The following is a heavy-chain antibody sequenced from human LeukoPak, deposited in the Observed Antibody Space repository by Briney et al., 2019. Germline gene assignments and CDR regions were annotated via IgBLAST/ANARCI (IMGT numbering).Heavy chain of an antibody. Sequence: KPSETLSLTCTVSGGSISSYYWSWIRQPPGKGLEWIGYIYYSGSTNYNPSLKSRVTISVDTSKNQFSLKLSSVTAADTAVYYCARDGGSGTLTYWGQGTLVTVSS. CDR2: IYYSGST. J-gene: IGHJ4*02. CDR1: GGSISSYY. V-gene: IGHV4-59*01. CDR3: ARDGGSGTLTY. D-gene: IGHD1-1*01.